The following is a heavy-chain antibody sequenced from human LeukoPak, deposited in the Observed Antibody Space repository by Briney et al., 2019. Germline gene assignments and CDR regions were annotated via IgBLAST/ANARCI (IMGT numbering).Heavy chain of an antibody. CDR2: ISGSGGST. J-gene: IGHJ6*03. V-gene: IGHV3-23*01. CDR3: AKDLSITIFGVVTYYYYMDV. D-gene: IGHD3-3*01. CDR1: GFTFSSYA. Sequence: PGGSLRLSCAASGFTFSSYAMSWVRQAPGKGLEWVSAISGSGGSTYYADSVKGRVTISRDNSKNTLYLQMNSLRAEDTAVYYCAKDLSITIFGVVTYYYYMDVWGKGTTVTVSS.